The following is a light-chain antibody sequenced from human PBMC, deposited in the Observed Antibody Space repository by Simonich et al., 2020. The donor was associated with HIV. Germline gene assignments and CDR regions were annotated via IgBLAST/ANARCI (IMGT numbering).Light chain of an antibody. CDR2: EGS. CDR3: CSYAGSNNLL. Sequence: QSALTQPASVSGSPGQSITISCTGTSSDVGSSNLVSWYQQHPGKAPKLMIYEGSKWPSGVSNRFSGSKSGNTASLTISGLQAEDEADYYCCSYAGSNNLLFGGGTKLTVL. CDR1: SSDVGSSNL. V-gene: IGLV2-23*01. J-gene: IGLJ2*01.